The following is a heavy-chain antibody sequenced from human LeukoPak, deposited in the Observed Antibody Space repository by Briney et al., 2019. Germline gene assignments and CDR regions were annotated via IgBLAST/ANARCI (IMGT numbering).Heavy chain of an antibody. J-gene: IGHJ4*02. CDR3: ARVLRKGVSYFDY. D-gene: IGHD3-10*01. CDR2: INHSGST. V-gene: IGHV4-34*01. CDR1: GGSFSGYY. Sequence: SETLSLTCAVYGGSFSGYYWSWIRQPPGKGLEWIGEINHSGSTNYNPSLKSRVIISVDTSKNQFFLKLSSVTAADTAVYYCARVLRKGVSYFDYWGQGTLVTVSS.